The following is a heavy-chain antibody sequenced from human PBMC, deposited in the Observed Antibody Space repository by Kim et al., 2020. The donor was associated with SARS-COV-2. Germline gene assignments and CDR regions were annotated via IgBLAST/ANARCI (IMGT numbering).Heavy chain of an antibody. CDR1: GFTFSSYG. J-gene: IGHJ6*03. CDR2: IWYDGSNK. Sequence: GGSLRLSCAASGFTFSSYGMHWVRQAPGKGLEWVAVIWYDGSNKYYADSVKGRFTISRDNSKNTLYLQMNSLRAEDTAVYYCARVGASGGNSFGYYYMDVWGKGTTVTVSS. V-gene: IGHV3-33*01. D-gene: IGHD2-21*02. CDR3: ARVGASGGNSFGYYYMDV.